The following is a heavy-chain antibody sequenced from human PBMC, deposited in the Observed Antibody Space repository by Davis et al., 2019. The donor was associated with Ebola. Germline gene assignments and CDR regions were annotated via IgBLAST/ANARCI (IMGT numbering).Heavy chain of an antibody. V-gene: IGHV4-34*01. CDR1: GGSFSGYY. J-gene: IGHJ4*02. Sequence: PSETLSLTCAVYGGSFSGYYWSWIRQPPGKGLEWIGEINHSGSTNYNPSLKSRVTISVDTSKNQFTLKLSSVTAADTAVYYCARDARTIRSWGQGTLVTVSS. CDR2: INHSGST. D-gene: IGHD3-3*01. CDR3: ARDARTIRS.